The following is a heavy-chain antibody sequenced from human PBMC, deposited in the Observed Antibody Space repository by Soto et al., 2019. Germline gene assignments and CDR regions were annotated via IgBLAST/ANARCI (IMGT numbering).Heavy chain of an antibody. CDR3: AKDIWAERGSGSPLDY. V-gene: IGHV3-30*18. CDR2: ISYDGSNK. CDR1: GFSFSSYD. Sequence: QVQLVESGGGVVQPGGSLRVSCAASGFSFSSYDMHWVRQAPGKGLERVAGISYDGSNKHYADYVKGRFTISRDNSKNTLYLQMNSLRVEDTAVYHCAKDIWAERGSGSPLDYWGQGTLVTVSS. D-gene: IGHD6-19*01. J-gene: IGHJ4*02.